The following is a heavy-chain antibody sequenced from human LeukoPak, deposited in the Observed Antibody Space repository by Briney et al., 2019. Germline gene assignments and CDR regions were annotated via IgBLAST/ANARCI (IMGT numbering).Heavy chain of an antibody. V-gene: IGHV3-64D*08. Sequence: GGSLRLSCSASGXTFNLYSMHWVRQAPGKGLEFVSVISSDGVYTYYAYSVKGRFTISRDSSKNTVYLQMSSLGADDTAVYYCAKVLDYCDGGTCYNSGMDSWGQGTLVTVSS. J-gene: IGHJ4*02. CDR3: AKVLDYCDGGTCYNSGMDS. D-gene: IGHD2-15*01. CDR2: ISSDGVYT. CDR1: GXTFNLYS.